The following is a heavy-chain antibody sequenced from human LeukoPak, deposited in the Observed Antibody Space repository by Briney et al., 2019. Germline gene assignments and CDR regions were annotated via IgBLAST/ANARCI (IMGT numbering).Heavy chain of an antibody. V-gene: IGHV1-18*01. J-gene: IGHJ4*02. D-gene: IGHD3-3*01. Sequence: ASVKVSCKASGYTFTSYGISWVRQAPGQGLEWMGWISAYNGNTNYAQKPQGRVTMTTDTSTSTAYMELRSLRSDDTAVYYCARDTNYDFWSGYYPPYYFDYWGQGTLVTVSS. CDR1: GYTFTSYG. CDR2: ISAYNGNT. CDR3: ARDTNYDFWSGYYPPYYFDY.